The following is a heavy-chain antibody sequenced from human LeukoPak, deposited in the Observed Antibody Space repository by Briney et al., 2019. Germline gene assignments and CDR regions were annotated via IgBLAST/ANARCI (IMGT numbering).Heavy chain of an antibody. CDR2: ISGSSDYT. D-gene: IGHD2-21*01. J-gene: IGHJ4*02. CDR1: GFTFGTYA. Sequence: GGSLRLSCAASGFTFGTYAMSWVRQAPGKGLEWVSAISGSSDYTFYADSVKGRFTISRDNSKNTLYPQMNSLRAEDTAVYYCAKRGDDPIRFDYWGQGTQVTVSS. CDR3: AKRGDDPIRFDY. V-gene: IGHV3-23*01.